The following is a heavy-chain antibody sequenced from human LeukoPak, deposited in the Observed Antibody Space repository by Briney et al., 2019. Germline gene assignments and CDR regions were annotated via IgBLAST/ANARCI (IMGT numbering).Heavy chain of an antibody. CDR2: MNPNSGNT. CDR1: GYTFTSYD. Sequence: ASVKVSCKASGYTFTSYDINWVRQATGQGLEWMGWMNPNSGNTGYAQKFQGRVTMTRNTSIGTAYMELSSLRSEDTAVYYCARGRLVDEGRFLEWLSPTVFDYWGQGTLVTVSS. CDR3: ARGRLVDEGRFLEWLSPTVFDY. J-gene: IGHJ4*02. V-gene: IGHV1-8*01. D-gene: IGHD3-3*01.